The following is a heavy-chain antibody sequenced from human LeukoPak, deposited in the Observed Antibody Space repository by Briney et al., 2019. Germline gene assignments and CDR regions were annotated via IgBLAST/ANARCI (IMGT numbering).Heavy chain of an antibody. CDR1: GGSISSYY. V-gene: IGHV4-59*08. J-gene: IGHJ5*02. CDR2: IYYSGST. Sequence: SETLSLTCTVPGGSISSYYWSWIRQPPGKGLEWIGYIYYSGSTNYNPSLKSRVTISVDTSKNQFSLKLSSVTAADTAVYYCARHGTSDYSNYVRKNWFDPWGQGTLVTVSS. CDR3: ARHGTSDYSNYVRKNWFDP. D-gene: IGHD4-4*01.